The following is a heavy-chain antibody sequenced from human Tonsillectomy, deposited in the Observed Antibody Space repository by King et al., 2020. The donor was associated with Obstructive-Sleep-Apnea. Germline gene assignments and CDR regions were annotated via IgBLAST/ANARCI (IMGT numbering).Heavy chain of an antibody. D-gene: IGHD6-13*01. J-gene: IGHJ5*02. Sequence: VQLVESGGGLVKPGGSLRLSCAASGFTFSDYYMSWIRQAPGKGLEWLLYISSSSTYTNCADSVKGRFTISRDNAKNSLYLQMNSLRAADTAVYYCARVTSSSWYNLFDPWGQGTLVTVSS. CDR2: ISSSSTYT. CDR1: GFTFSDYY. CDR3: ARVTSSSWYNLFDP. V-gene: IGHV3-11*06.